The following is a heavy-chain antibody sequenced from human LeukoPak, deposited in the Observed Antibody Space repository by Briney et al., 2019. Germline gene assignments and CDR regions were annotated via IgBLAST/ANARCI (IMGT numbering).Heavy chain of an antibody. D-gene: IGHD6-13*01. Sequence: PGGSLRLSCAASGFTFSSYAMSWVRHAPGKGLEWVSAIGGSGGSTYYADSVKGRFTISRDNSKNTLYLQMNSLRAEDTAVYYCAKSSREGSSWYGVYNWFDPWGQGTLVTVSS. CDR1: GFTFSSYA. J-gene: IGHJ5*02. CDR3: AKSSREGSSWYGVYNWFDP. CDR2: IGGSGGST. V-gene: IGHV3-23*01.